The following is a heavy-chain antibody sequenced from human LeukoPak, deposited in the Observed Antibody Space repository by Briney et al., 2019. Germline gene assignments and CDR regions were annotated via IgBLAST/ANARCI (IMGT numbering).Heavy chain of an antibody. CDR3: ARVVPEFDY. J-gene: IGHJ4*02. CDR2: FSRSGPDT. D-gene: IGHD3-10*02. V-gene: IGHV3-23*01. CDR1: GFTFGSSA. Sequence: PGGSLRLSCAASGFTFGSSAMSWVRQAPGKGPEWVSTFSRSGPDTYYADSVKGRFTIFRDNSKNTLYLQMNSLRAEDTAVYYCARVVPEFDYWGQGTLVTVSS.